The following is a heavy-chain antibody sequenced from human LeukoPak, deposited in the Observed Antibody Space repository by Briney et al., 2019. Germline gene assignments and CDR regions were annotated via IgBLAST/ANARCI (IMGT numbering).Heavy chain of an antibody. J-gene: IGHJ4*02. D-gene: IGHD3-16*01. CDR2: IIPIFGTA. Sequence: GASVKVSCKASGGTFSSYAISWVRQAPGQGLEWMGGIIPIFGTANYAQKFQGRVTITTDESTSTAYMELRSLRSDDTAVYYCARDLGDRLYFDYWGQGTLVTVSS. V-gene: IGHV1-69*05. CDR1: GGTFSSYA. CDR3: ARDLGDRLYFDY.